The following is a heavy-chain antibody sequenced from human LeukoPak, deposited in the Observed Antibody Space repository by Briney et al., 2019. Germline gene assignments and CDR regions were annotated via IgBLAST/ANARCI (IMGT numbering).Heavy chain of an antibody. CDR2: IAVYNGDT. J-gene: IGHJ4*02. CDR3: ARQAGYSTGWYGGYHFDH. V-gene: IGHV1-18*01. D-gene: IGHD6-19*01. CDR1: GYTFTSYG. Sequence: SVKVSCKASGYTFTSYGISWVRQAPGQGPEWMGWIAVYNGDTKFLQKFQGRVTLTTDASTNTAYMELRSLTSDDTAVYYCARQAGYSTGWYGGYHFDHWGQGTPVTVSA.